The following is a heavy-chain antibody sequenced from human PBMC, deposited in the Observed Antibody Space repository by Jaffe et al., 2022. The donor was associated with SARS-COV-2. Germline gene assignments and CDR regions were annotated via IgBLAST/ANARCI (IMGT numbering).Heavy chain of an antibody. V-gene: IGHV3-30*18. Sequence: QVQLVESGGGVVQPGRSLRLSCAASGFTFSSYGMHWVRQAPGKGLEWVAVISYDGSNKYYADSVKGRFTISRDNSKNTLYLQMNSLRAEDTAVYYCAKDAAAGPHDYWGQGTLVTVSS. J-gene: IGHJ4*02. D-gene: IGHD6-13*01. CDR2: ISYDGSNK. CDR1: GFTFSSYG. CDR3: AKDAAAGPHDY.